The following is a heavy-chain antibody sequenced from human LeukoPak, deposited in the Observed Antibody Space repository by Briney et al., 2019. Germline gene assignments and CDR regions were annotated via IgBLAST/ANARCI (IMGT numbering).Heavy chain of an antibody. CDR3: ATNGYYCMDV. CDR1: GFTFTNYA. CDR2: ISASGVMT. Sequence: GGSLRVSCAASGFTFTNYAMTWVRQAPGKGLEWVSSISASGVMTYYADSVKGRFTVSRDTSKNSLYLQMSSLTAADTAVYYCATNGYYCMDVWGKGTTVTVSS. V-gene: IGHV3-23*01. D-gene: IGHD2-8*01. J-gene: IGHJ6*03.